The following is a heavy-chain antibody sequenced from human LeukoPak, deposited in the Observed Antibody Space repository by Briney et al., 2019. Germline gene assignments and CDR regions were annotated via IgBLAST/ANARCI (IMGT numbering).Heavy chain of an antibody. CDR1: GYTFTNYG. CDR2: INAKKGNT. Sequence: ASVKVSCKASGYTFTNYGINWVRQAPGQGLEWMGWINAKKGNTNYAQKLQGRVTMTTDTSTSTAYMELRSLRSDDTALYYCATNYYDSSGYYSIDYWGQGTLVTVSS. V-gene: IGHV1-18*01. D-gene: IGHD3-22*01. CDR3: ATNYYDSSGYYSIDY. J-gene: IGHJ4*02.